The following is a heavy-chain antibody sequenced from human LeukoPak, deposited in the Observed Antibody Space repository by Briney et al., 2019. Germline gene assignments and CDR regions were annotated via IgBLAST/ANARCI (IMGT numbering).Heavy chain of an antibody. Sequence: GGSLRLSCAASGFTFSSYWMHSVRQAPGKGLVWVSRINSDGSSTSYADSVKGRFTISRDNAKNTLYLQMNSLRAEDTAVYYCAKDLRMGGSGSYYPDYWGQGTLVTVSS. V-gene: IGHV3-74*01. CDR2: INSDGSST. J-gene: IGHJ4*02. CDR3: AKDLRMGGSGSYYPDY. CDR1: GFTFSSYW. D-gene: IGHD3-10*01.